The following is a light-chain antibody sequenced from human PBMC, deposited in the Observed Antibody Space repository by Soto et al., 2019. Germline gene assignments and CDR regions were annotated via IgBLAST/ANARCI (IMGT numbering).Light chain of an antibody. CDR3: QHYGSSPPYT. Sequence: EIVLTQSPGTLSLSPGERATLSCRASRSVSSTYLAWYQQKPGQAPKLLIYGASSTATGIPDRFSGSGSDTDFALTISRLEPEDVAVYYCQHYGSSPPYTFGQGPKLEIK. J-gene: IGKJ2*01. CDR1: RSVSSTY. CDR2: GAS. V-gene: IGKV3-20*01.